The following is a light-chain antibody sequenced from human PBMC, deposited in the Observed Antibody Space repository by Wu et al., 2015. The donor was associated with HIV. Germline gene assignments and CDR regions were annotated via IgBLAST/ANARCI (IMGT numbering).Light chain of an antibody. CDR3: QHRRSWPLT. CDR1: QSLGSS. Sequence: EIVLTQSPATLSLSPGERATLSCRASQSLGSSLAWYQQKPGQPPRLLIYDISNRATGIPARFSGGGSGTDFTLTISSLEPEDFAVYYCQHRRSWPLTFGGGTKLAIK. CDR2: DIS. V-gene: IGKV3-11*01. J-gene: IGKJ4*01.